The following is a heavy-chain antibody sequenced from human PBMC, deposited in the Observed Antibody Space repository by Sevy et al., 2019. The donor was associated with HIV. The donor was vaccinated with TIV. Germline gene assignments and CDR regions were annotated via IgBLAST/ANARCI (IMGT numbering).Heavy chain of an antibody. D-gene: IGHD3-16*01. V-gene: IGHV3-7*01. Sequence: GGSLRLSCAASTFTFNDYWMNWVRQAPGKGLEWVANINQHGSEKYFVDSVKGRFTISRDNAKNSLYLQMNSLRAEDTAGCYCARWGGGLDVWGQGTTVTVSS. CDR2: INQHGSEK. CDR3: ARWGGGLDV. CDR1: TFTFNDYW. J-gene: IGHJ6*02.